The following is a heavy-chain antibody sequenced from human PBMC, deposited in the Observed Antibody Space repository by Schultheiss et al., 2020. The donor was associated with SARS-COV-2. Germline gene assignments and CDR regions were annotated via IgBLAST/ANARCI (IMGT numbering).Heavy chain of an antibody. Sequence: GGSLRLSCAASGFSFSTYGMHWVRQAPGKRLEWLSVIWPDGTDINYADSVKGRFTISRDNPRNTLYLQMNSLRAEDTAVYYCARDRDDAFDIWGQGTMVTVAS. J-gene: IGHJ3*02. V-gene: IGHV3-33*01. D-gene: IGHD5-24*01. CDR3: ARDRDDAFDI. CDR2: IWPDGTDI. CDR1: GFSFSTYG.